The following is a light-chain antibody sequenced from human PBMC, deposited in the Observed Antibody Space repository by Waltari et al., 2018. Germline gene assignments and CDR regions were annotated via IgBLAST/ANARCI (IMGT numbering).Light chain of an antibody. Sequence: DIVMTQSPDSLAVSLGERATINCKSSQTVLATPNNKNYLVWYQQKSGQPPKVLVYWASTRESGVPDRFSGSGSGTDFTLTIDNLQADDVAIYYCQQYYTVPVSFGPGTTVDLK. CDR1: QTVLATPNNKNY. CDR3: QQYYTVPVS. V-gene: IGKV4-1*01. CDR2: WAS. J-gene: IGKJ3*01.